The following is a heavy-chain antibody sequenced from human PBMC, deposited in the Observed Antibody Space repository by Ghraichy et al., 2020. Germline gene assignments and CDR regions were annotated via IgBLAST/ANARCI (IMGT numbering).Heavy chain of an antibody. Sequence: GGSLRLSCAASGFTFSNAWMSWVRQAPGKGLEWVGRIKSKTDGGTTDYAAPVKGRFTISRDDSKNTLYLQMNSLKTEDTAVYYCTTGKMATWVLFDYWGQGTLVTVSS. CDR1: GFTFSNAW. CDR3: TTGKMATWVLFDY. CDR2: IKSKTDGGTT. D-gene: IGHD5-24*01. V-gene: IGHV3-15*01. J-gene: IGHJ4*02.